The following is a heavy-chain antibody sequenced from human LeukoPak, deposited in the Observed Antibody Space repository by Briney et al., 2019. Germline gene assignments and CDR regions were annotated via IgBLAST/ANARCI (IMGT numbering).Heavy chain of an antibody. J-gene: IGHJ4*02. D-gene: IGHD3-10*01. V-gene: IGHV3-30*04. CDR1: GFTFSSYS. CDR3: ARVFPYGSGSYYNEYYFDY. CDR2: ISSDGSNK. Sequence: PGQSLRLSWAASGFTFSSYSMHWVRQAPGKVLEWVAVISSDGSNKYYADSVKGRFTISRDNSKNTLYLQMNSLRAEDTAVYYCARVFPYGSGSYYNEYYFDYWGQGTLVTVSS.